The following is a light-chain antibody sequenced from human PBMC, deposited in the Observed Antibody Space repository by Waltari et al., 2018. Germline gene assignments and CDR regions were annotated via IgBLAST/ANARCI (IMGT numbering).Light chain of an antibody. Sequence: LTQPPSVSVSPGQTASIPCSGNNFGDIYVFWYQQVAGQSPVMVLYQDSKRPSGIPERFSGSNSGNTATLTISGTQAMDEANYYCQVWDSSTLVFGGGTKLTVL. CDR3: QVWDSSTLV. V-gene: IGLV3-1*01. CDR1: NFGDIY. CDR2: QDS. J-gene: IGLJ2*01.